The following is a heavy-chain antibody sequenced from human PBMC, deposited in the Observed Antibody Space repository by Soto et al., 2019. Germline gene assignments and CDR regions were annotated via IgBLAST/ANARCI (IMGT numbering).Heavy chain of an antibody. CDR1: GFTFSSYA. V-gene: IGHV3-30-3*01. D-gene: IGHD1-26*01. CDR2: ISYDGSNK. Sequence: QVQLVESGGGVVQPGRSLRLSCAASGFTFSSYAMHWVRQAPGKGLEWVAVISYDGSNKYYADSVKGRFTISRDNSKNALDLPRNGLRAEDKAVYCWARGEGGGMPDYWGQGTLVTVSS. CDR3: ARGEGGGMPDY. J-gene: IGHJ4*02.